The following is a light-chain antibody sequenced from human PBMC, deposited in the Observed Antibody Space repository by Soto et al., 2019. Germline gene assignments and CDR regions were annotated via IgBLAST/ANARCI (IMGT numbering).Light chain of an antibody. CDR1: QSVNSN. V-gene: IGKV3-15*01. J-gene: IGKJ1*01. CDR3: QQYNNWWT. CDR2: GAS. Sequence: EIVMTQSPATLSVSPGERATLSCRASQSVNSNLAWYQQKPGQAPRLLLSGASTRATGIPARFSGSWSETEFTLTISSLQSEDFAVYYCQQYNNWWTFGQGAKVE.